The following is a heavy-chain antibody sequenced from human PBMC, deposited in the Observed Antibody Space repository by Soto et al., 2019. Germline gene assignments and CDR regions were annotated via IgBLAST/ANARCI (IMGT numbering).Heavy chain of an antibody. D-gene: IGHD4-17*01. J-gene: IGHJ4*02. CDR1: GVSVRSGSFY. CDR3: ARGATVTQYDY. V-gene: IGHV4-61*01. CDR2: GSYSGTT. Sequence: PPDTLSLTCSFSGVSVRSGSFYWAWIRQPPGKGLEWIGIGSYSGTTNYKPSLKSRVTISVDTSRSQISLKVSSLTAAETDEYYCARGATVTQYDYWGQGTLVTVSS.